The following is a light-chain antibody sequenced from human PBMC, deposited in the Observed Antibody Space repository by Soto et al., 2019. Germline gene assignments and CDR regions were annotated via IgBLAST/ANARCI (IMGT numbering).Light chain of an antibody. V-gene: IGLV2-11*01. J-gene: IGLJ2*01. Sequence: QSSLTQPASVSGSPGQSITISCTGASSDVGGYNYVSWYQHHPGNAPKLIIHDVYKRPSGVPDRFSASKSGNTASLTISGLQIEGEADYYCCSYAGSATSVLFGGGTKVTVL. CDR1: SSDVGGYNY. CDR3: CSYAGSATSVL. CDR2: DVY.